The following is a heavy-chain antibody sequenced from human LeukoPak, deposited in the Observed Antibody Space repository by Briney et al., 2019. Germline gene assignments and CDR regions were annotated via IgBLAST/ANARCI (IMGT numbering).Heavy chain of an antibody. CDR3: ARGTYYYDSSGYDYNY. J-gene: IGHJ4*02. Sequence: GRSLRLSCAASGFTFSSYGMHWVRQAPGKGLEWVAVIWYDGSNKYYADSVKGRFTISRDNSKNTLSLQMNSLRAEDTAVYYCARGTYYYDSSGYDYNYWGQGTLVTVSS. V-gene: IGHV3-33*01. CDR1: GFTFSSYG. CDR2: IWYDGSNK. D-gene: IGHD3-22*01.